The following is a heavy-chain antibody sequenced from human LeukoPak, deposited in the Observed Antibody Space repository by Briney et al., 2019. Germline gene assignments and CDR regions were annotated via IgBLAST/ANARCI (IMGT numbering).Heavy chain of an antibody. CDR3: AREYNSSRYFDS. J-gene: IGHJ4*02. D-gene: IGHD6-13*01. CDR1: GGSFSGYY. Sequence: PSETLSLTCAVYGGSFSGYYWSWTRQPPGKGLEWIGEINHSGSTNYNPSLKSRLTMSIDTSKSQFSLNLTSVTAADTAVYYCAREYNSSRYFDSWGQGTLVTVSS. CDR2: INHSGST. V-gene: IGHV4-34*01.